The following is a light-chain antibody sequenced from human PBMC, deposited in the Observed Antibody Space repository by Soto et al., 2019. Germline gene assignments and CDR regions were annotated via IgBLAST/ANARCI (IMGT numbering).Light chain of an antibody. CDR2: ANT. V-gene: IGLV1-40*01. J-gene: IGLJ2*01. Sequence: QSVLIQPPSVSGAPGQRVTISCTGSSSNIGAGIDVHWYQKFPGTAPKLLIYANTNRPSGVPDRFSGSKSGTSASLAITGLQAEDEADYYCQSYDNSLSGPVFGGGTKVTVL. CDR3: QSYDNSLSGPV. CDR1: SSNIGAGID.